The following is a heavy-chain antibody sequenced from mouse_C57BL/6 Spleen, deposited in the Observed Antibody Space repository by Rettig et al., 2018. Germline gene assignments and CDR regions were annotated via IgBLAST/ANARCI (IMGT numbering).Heavy chain of an antibody. CDR3: TKTGTGPHFDY. CDR2: RRNKANKHAT. J-gene: IGHJ2*01. CDR1: AFTFSDAW. D-gene: IGHD4-1*01. Sequence: EVKLEESGAGLVQPGGSITLSCAASAFTFSDAWIHWVRQSPEKGLEWVAERRNKANKHATYYAESGKGRFTISRDDSKSSVYLQMNSLRAEDTGIYYCTKTGTGPHFDYWGQGTTLTVSS. V-gene: IGHV6-6*01.